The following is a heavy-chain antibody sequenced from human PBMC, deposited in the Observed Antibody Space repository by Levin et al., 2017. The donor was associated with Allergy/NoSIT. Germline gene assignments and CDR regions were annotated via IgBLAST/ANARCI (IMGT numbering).Heavy chain of an antibody. V-gene: IGHV3-30*18. CDR2: ISYDGSKK. CDR1: GFTFSSYG. Sequence: GGSLRLSCAASGFTFSSYGMHWVRQAPGKGLEWVALISYDGSKKYYADSVKGRFTISRDKSKNTLYLQMNSLGAEDTAVYYCAKDLGYEDCGGDCYSGDYWGQGTLVTVSS. CDR3: AKDLGYEDCGGDCYSGDY. D-gene: IGHD2-21*02. J-gene: IGHJ4*02.